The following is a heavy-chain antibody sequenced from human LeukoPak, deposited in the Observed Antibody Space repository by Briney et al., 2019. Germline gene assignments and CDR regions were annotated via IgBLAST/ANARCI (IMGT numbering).Heavy chain of an antibody. Sequence: PSETLSLTCSVSGGSISSSSYFWGWIRQPPGKGLEWIASVHYSGSTYYNPSLKSRLTISVDTSKNQFSLELSSVTAADTALYFCARQLYVSGSYYAPMDVWGKGTTVTISS. CDR3: ARQLYVSGSYYAPMDV. CDR1: GGSISSSSYF. V-gene: IGHV4-39*01. CDR2: VHYSGST. D-gene: IGHD3-10*01. J-gene: IGHJ6*03.